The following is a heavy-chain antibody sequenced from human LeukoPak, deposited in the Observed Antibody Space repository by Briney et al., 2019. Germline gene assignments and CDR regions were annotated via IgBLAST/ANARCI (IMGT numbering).Heavy chain of an antibody. D-gene: IGHD4-17*01. CDR1: GFTFDDYA. CDR2: ISWNSGSI. V-gene: IGHV3-9*01. Sequence: PGGSLRLSCAASGFTFDDYAMHWVRQAPGKGLEWVSGISWNSGSIGYADSVKGRFTISRDNAKNSLYLQMNSLRAEDTALYYCAKDASWGGDYERDYGMDVWGQGTTVTVSS. CDR3: AKDASWGGDYERDYGMDV. J-gene: IGHJ6*02.